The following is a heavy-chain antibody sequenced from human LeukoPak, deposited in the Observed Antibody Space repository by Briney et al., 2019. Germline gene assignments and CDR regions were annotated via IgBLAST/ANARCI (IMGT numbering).Heavy chain of an antibody. V-gene: IGHV5-51*01. CDR3: ARQLRSSFVVPYSPGSDY. CDR1: GYSFTSYW. D-gene: IGHD1-26*01. CDR2: IYPGDSDT. J-gene: IGHJ4*02. Sequence: GESLKISCKGSGYSFTSYWIGWVRQMPGKGLEWMGIIYPGDSDTRYSPSFQGQVTISADKSISTAYLQWSSLKASDTATYYCARQLRSSFVVPYSPGSDYWGQGTLVTVSS.